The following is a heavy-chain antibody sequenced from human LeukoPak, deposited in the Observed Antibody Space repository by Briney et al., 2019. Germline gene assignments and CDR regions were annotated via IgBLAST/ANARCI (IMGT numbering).Heavy chain of an antibody. V-gene: IGHV1-24*01. CDR3: ATRGRYFDWLFKPPFVY. J-gene: IGHJ4*02. D-gene: IGHD3-9*01. Sequence: ASVKVSCKVSGYTLTELSMHWVRQAPGKGLEWMGGFDPEDGETIYAQKFQGRVTMTEDTSTDTAYMELSSLRSEDTAVYYCATRGRYFDWLFKPPFVYWGQGTLVTVSS. CDR1: GYTLTELS. CDR2: FDPEDGET.